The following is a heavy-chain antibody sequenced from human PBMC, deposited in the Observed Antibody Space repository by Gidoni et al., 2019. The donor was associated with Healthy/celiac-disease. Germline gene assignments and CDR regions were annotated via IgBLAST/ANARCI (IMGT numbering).Heavy chain of an antibody. Sequence: EVQLVQSGAEVKKPGESLRISCKGSGYSFTSYWISWVRQMPGKGLEWMGRIDPIDSYTNYSPSFQGHVTISADKSISTAYLQWSSLKASDTAMYYCARHGFSHNWFDPWGQGTLVTVSS. CDR3: ARHGFSHNWFDP. D-gene: IGHD3-10*01. V-gene: IGHV5-10-1*03. CDR1: GYSFTSYW. J-gene: IGHJ5*02. CDR2: IDPIDSYT.